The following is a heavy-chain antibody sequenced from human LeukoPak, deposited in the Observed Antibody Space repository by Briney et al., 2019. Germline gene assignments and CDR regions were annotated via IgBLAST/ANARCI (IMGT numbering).Heavy chain of an antibody. CDR1: GDSISSSSYY. V-gene: IGHV4-39*01. J-gene: IGHJ5*02. CDR2: IYYSGST. Sequence: PSETLSLTCTVSGDSISSSSYYWGWIRQPPGKGLEWIGSIYYSGSTYYNPSLKSRVTISVDTSKNQFSLKLSSVTAADTAVYYCARHLNWFDPWGQGTLVTVSS. CDR3: ARHLNWFDP.